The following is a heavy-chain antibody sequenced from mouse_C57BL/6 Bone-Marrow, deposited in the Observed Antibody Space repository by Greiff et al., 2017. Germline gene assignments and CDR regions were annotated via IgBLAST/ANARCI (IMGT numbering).Heavy chain of an antibody. CDR2: IWSGGST. CDR1: GFSLTSYG. D-gene: IGHD1-1*01. CDR3: AREDGSSSYYAMDY. J-gene: IGHJ4*01. V-gene: IGHV2-2*01. Sequence: VQLQQSGPGLVQPSQSLSITCTVSGFSLTSYGVHWVRQSPGKGLEWLGVIWSGGSTDSNAAFISRLSISKDNSKSQVFFKMNSLQADDTAIYYCAREDGSSSYYAMDYWGQGTSVTVSS.